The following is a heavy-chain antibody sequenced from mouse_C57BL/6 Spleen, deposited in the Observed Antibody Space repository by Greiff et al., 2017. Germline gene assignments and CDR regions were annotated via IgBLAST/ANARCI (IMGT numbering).Heavy chain of an antibody. D-gene: IGHD1-1*01. V-gene: IGHV10-3*01. J-gene: IGHJ4*01. Sequence: EVQLVESGGGLVQPKGSLKLSCAASGFTFNTYAMHWVRQAPGKGLEWVARIRSKSSNYATYYADSVKDRFTISRDDSQSMLYLQMNNLKTEDTAMYYCVRDHGDYYGSSYGYAMDYWGQGTSVTVSS. CDR1: GFTFNTYA. CDR3: VRDHGDYYGSSYGYAMDY. CDR2: IRSKSSNYAT.